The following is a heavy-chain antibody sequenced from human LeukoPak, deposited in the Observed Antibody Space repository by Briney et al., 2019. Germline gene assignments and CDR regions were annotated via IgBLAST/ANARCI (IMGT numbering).Heavy chain of an antibody. V-gene: IGHV3-74*03. D-gene: IGHD5-12*01. J-gene: IGHJ4*02. CDR1: RLTFSNYL. CDR3: ASDAPTVGTLDY. CDR2: INTDGSST. Sequence: GGSLRLSCEASRLTFSNYLMHWVRQAPGKGLMWVSSINTDGSSTTYADSVKGRFTVSRDNTKNTLYLQMNSLRAEDTAAYYCASDAPTVGTLDYWGQGTLVTVSS.